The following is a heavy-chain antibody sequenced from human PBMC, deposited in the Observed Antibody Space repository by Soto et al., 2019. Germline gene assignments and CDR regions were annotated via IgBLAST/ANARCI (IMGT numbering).Heavy chain of an antibody. J-gene: IGHJ4*02. CDR3: AKSPVITMVRGATNHFDY. CDR1: GFTFSSYA. D-gene: IGHD3-10*01. V-gene: IGHV3-23*01. CDR2: ISGSGGST. Sequence: PGGSLRLSCAASGFTFSSYAMSWVRQAPGKGLEWVSAISGSGGSTYYADSVKGRFTISRDNSKNKLYLQMNSLRAEDTAVYYFAKSPVITMVRGATNHFDYWGQGTLVTVSS.